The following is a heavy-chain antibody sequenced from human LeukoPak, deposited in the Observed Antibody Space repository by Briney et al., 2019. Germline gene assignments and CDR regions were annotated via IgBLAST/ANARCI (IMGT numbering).Heavy chain of an antibody. J-gene: IGHJ4*02. CDR1: GFSFSNYA. V-gene: IGHV3-30*04. D-gene: IGHD3-22*01. CDR2: ISYEGSNK. CDR3: TRVSIDGAVKYHYDSGGYYWDYFAF. Sequence: PGGSLRLSCAASGFSFSNYAFHWVRQAPGKGPEWLATISYEGSNKFYADSVKGRFTISRDNSKNTLYLRMDSLRAEDTAVYYCTRVSIDGAVKYHYDSGGYYWDYFAFWGQGTQVTVSS.